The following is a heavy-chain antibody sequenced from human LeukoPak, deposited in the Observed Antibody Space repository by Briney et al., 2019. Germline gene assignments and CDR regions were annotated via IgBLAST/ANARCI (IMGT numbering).Heavy chain of an antibody. Sequence: GGSLRLSCAASGFMFSDFWMTWVRQAPGKGLEWVAHIKEDGSATQSIDAVKGRFTISRDNAKNSLYLQMDTLRAEDTAVYYCVRDIGWFRFDYWGQGTLVTVSS. J-gene: IGHJ4*02. CDR3: VRDIGWFRFDY. V-gene: IGHV3-7*03. CDR2: IKEDGSAT. CDR1: GFMFSDFW. D-gene: IGHD6-19*01.